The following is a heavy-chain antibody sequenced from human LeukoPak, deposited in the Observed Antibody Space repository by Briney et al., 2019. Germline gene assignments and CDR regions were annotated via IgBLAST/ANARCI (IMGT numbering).Heavy chain of an antibody. D-gene: IGHD3-10*01. CDR2: IYYSGNT. CDR1: GGSISSSSYY. Sequence: KPSETLSLTCTVSGGSISSSSYYWGWIRQPPGKGLEWIGSIYYSGNTYYNPSLKSRVTISLDTSTNQFSLRLSSVTAADTAVYYCARNQYGSGSPLFDYWGQGTLVTVSS. CDR3: ARNQYGSGSPLFDY. V-gene: IGHV4-39*07. J-gene: IGHJ4*02.